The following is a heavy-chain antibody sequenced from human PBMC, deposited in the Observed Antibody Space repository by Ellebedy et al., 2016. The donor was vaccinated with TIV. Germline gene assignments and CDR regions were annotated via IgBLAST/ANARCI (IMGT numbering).Heavy chain of an antibody. CDR3: ASEGPY. J-gene: IGHJ4*02. Sequence: GESLKISCAASGFTIGGNYMSWVRQAPGKGLDWVSGITTGGATTYYADSVKGRFTISRDNSKNTLDLQMNSLRVEDTAIYYCASEGPYWGQGTLVTVSS. CDR1: GFTIGGNY. CDR2: ITTGGATT. V-gene: IGHV3-23*01.